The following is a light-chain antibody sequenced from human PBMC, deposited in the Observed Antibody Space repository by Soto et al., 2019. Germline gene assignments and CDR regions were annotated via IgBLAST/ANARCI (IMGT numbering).Light chain of an antibody. J-gene: IGKJ5*01. CDR3: QQYESLPLT. CDR2: GAS. V-gene: IGKV1-33*01. Sequence: DIQMTQSPLSLSASVGDRVSITCRASQGIGNYLAWFQQKPGRVPKLLIYGASDLETGVPSRFSGSGSGTGFTFTISSLQPEDFATYYCQQYESLPLTFGQGTRLEIK. CDR1: QGIGNY.